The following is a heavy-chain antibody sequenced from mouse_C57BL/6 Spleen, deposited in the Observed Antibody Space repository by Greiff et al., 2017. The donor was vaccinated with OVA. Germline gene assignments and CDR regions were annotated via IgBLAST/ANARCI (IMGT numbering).Heavy chain of an antibody. J-gene: IGHJ1*03. CDR3: ARDKARYFDV. Sequence: EVQRVESGGGLVKPGGSLKLSCAASGFTFSSYAMSWVRQTPEKRLEWVATISDGGSYTYYPDNVKGRFTISRDNAKNNLYMQMSHLKSEDTAMYYGARDKARYFDVWGTGTTVTVAS. CDR2: ISDGGSYT. V-gene: IGHV5-4*01. CDR1: GFTFSSYA.